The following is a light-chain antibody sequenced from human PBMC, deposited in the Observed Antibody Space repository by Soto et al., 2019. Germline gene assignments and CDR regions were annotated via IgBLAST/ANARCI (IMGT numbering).Light chain of an antibody. CDR1: SGSVSTSYS. V-gene: IGLV8-61*01. J-gene: IGLJ2*01. CDR2: STN. Sequence: QAVVNQEPSVSVSPGGKVTLTCGLSSGSVSTSYSPSWYQQTPGQAPRTLIYSTNTRSSGVTDRFSGSILGNKAALTITGAQADDESDYYCVLYMGSGIVVFGGGTKLTVL. CDR3: VLYMGSGIVV.